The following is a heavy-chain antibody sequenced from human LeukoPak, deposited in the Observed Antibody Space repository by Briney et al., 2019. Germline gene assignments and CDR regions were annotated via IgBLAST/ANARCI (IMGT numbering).Heavy chain of an antibody. CDR3: ARGVLLWFGEAARRAFDI. D-gene: IGHD3-10*01. V-gene: IGHV1-2*04. J-gene: IGHJ3*02. Sequence: ASVKVSCKASGYTFTGYYMHWVRQAPGQGLEWMGWINPNSGGTNYAQKFQGWVTMTRDTSISTAYMELSRLRSDDTAVYYCARGVLLWFGEAARRAFDIWGQGTMVTVSS. CDR1: GYTFTGYY. CDR2: INPNSGGT.